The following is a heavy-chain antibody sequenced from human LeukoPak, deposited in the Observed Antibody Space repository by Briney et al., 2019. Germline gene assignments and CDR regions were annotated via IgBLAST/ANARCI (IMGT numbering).Heavy chain of an antibody. V-gene: IGHV4-30-4*01. Sequence: SETLSLTCTVSGGSISNGDYYWSWIRQPPGKGLEWIGYMYYSGSTYYNPSLKSRVTISVDTSKNQFSLKLYSVTAADTAVYYCAREPSNRYGDYDPHWYGMDVWGQGTTVTVSS. CDR2: MYYSGST. D-gene: IGHD4-17*01. CDR3: AREPSNRYGDYDPHWYGMDV. J-gene: IGHJ6*02. CDR1: GGSISNGDYY.